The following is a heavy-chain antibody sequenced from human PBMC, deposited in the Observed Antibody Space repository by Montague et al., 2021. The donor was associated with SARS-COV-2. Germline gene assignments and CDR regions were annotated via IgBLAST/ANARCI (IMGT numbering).Heavy chain of an antibody. CDR3: ARRPLGYYYYGMDV. J-gene: IGHJ6*02. Sequence: SETLSLTCAVSGGSISSSNWWSWVRQPPGKGLEWIGEIYHSGSTNCNPSLKSRVTISVDKSMNQFSLKLSSVTAADTAVYYCARRPLGYYYYGMDVWGQGTTVTVSS. V-gene: IGHV4-4*02. CDR1: GGSISSSNW. CDR2: IYHSGST.